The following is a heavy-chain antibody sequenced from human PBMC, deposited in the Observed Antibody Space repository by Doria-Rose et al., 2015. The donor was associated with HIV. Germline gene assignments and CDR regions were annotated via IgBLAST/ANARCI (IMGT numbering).Heavy chain of an antibody. Sequence: VQLQESGGGLVRPGGSLRLSCATSGFTFSSHRINWVRQAPGKGLEWVSSISSTSAYINYADPVMGQFTISRDNAMNSLYLRMDSLRAEDTAIYYCATGVTHDYWGQGTLVTVSS. V-gene: IGHV3-21*01. CDR1: GFTFSSHR. D-gene: IGHD3-10*01. J-gene: IGHJ4*02. CDR2: ISSTSAYI. CDR3: ATGVTHDY.